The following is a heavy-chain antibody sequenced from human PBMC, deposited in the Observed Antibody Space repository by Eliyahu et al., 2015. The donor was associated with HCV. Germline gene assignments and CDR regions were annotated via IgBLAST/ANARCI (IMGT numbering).Heavy chain of an antibody. CDR1: XGXIXXXSXY. J-gene: IGHJ3*02. D-gene: IGHD3-22*01. Sequence: QVQLQESGPGLVKPSQTLSLTCXVSXGXIXXXSXYWNWIRQTAGKGLEWIGRIYSSGSTNYNPSLKXRLLISLDTSKNQLSLKLSSVTAADTAVYYCVREGGYDYDSSAYYPYAFEIWGQGTMVTVSS. CDR2: IYSSGST. V-gene: IGHV4-61*02. CDR3: VREGGYDYDSSAYYPYAFEI.